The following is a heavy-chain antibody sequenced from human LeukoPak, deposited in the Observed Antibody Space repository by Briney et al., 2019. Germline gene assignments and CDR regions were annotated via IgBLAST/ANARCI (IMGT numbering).Heavy chain of an antibody. CDR2: INPKRCGA. CDR1: GYTLPGHY. J-gene: IGHJ6*03. CDR3: ARGAEIYYFMDV. Sequence: GASVKVSCKASGYTLPGHYIHWVGQAPGQGLDWMGWINPKRCGANYPQKIQGRVTMTRDPSISTAYMELSRLKSDDPAVFYCARGAEIYYFMDVWGKGTTVSISS. V-gene: IGHV1-2*02.